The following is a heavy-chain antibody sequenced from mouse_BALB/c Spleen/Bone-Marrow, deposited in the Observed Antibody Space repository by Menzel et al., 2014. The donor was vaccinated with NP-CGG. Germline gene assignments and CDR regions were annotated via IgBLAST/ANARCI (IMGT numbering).Heavy chain of an antibody. CDR3: ARNGNDGAWFAY. Sequence: EVMLVESGAELVKPGASVKLSCTASGFNIKDTYMHWVKQRPEQGLEWIGRIDPANGNTKYDPKFQGKATITADTSSNTAYLQLSSLTSEDTAVYYCARNGNDGAWFAYWGLGTLVTGAA. CDR2: IDPANGNT. D-gene: IGHD2-2*01. J-gene: IGHJ3*01. V-gene: IGHV14-3*02. CDR1: GFNIKDTY.